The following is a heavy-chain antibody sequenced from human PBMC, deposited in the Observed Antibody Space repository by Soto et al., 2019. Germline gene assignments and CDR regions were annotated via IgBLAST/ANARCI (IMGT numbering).Heavy chain of an antibody. CDR2: IQNDGSRT. D-gene: IGHD3-10*01. Sequence: PGGSLRLSCAASGFTFDDYAMYWVRQVLGKGLEWVSHIQNDGSRTTYADSVKGRFTISRDNAKNTLYLQMNSLRAEDTAVYYCARGDRGAYDLWGQGTMVTVSS. CDR1: GFTFDDYA. V-gene: IGHV3-74*01. J-gene: IGHJ3*01. CDR3: ARGDRGAYDL.